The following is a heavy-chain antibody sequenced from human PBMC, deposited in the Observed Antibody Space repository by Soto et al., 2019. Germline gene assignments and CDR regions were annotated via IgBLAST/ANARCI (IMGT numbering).Heavy chain of an antibody. Sequence: PGGSLRLSCAASGFTFSSYAMSWVRQAPGKGLEWVSAISGSGGSTYYADSVKGRFTISRDNSKNTLYLQMNSLRAEDTAVYYCAKMNGVNYDFWSGYYTLHFDYWGQGTLVTVSS. CDR2: ISGSGGST. CDR3: AKMNGVNYDFWSGYYTLHFDY. V-gene: IGHV3-23*01. D-gene: IGHD3-3*01. CDR1: GFTFSSYA. J-gene: IGHJ4*02.